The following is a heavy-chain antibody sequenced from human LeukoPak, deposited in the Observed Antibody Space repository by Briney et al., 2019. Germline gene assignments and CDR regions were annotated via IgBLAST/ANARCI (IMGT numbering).Heavy chain of an antibody. D-gene: IGHD4-17*01. Sequence: SETLSLTCAVSGYSISSGYYWGWIRQPPGKGLEWIGSIYHSGSTYYNPSLKSRVTISVDTSKNQFSLKLSSVTAAGTAVYYCAREEYGDYFIDIWGQGTMVTVSS. CDR3: AREEYGDYFIDI. J-gene: IGHJ3*02. V-gene: IGHV4-38-2*02. CDR2: IYHSGST. CDR1: GYSISSGYY.